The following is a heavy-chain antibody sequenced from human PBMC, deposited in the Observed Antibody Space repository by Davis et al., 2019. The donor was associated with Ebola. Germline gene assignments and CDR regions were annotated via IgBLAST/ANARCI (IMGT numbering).Heavy chain of an antibody. D-gene: IGHD2-2*01. CDR2: ISYDGSNK. CDR3: AKSTAAHYYYGMDV. Sequence: PGGSLRLSCAASGFTFSSYAMHWVRQAPGKGLEWVAVISYDGSNKYYADSVKGRFTISRDNSKNTLYLQMNSLRAEDTAVYYCAKSTAAHYYYGMDVWGQGTTVTVSS. V-gene: IGHV3-30-3*01. CDR1: GFTFSSYA. J-gene: IGHJ6*02.